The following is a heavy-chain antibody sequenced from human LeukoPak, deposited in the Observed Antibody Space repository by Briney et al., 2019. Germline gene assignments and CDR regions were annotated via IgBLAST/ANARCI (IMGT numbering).Heavy chain of an antibody. CDR3: ARAGEYYYDSSGYNWFDP. CDR1: GYTFTSHG. D-gene: IGHD3-22*01. CDR2: ISAYNGNT. J-gene: IGHJ5*02. Sequence: ASVKVSCKASGYTFTSHGISWVRQAPGQGLEWMGWISAYNGNTNYAQKLQGRVTMTTDTSTSTAYMELRSLRSDDTAVYYCARAGEYYYDSSGYNWFDPWGQGTLVTVSS. V-gene: IGHV1-18*01.